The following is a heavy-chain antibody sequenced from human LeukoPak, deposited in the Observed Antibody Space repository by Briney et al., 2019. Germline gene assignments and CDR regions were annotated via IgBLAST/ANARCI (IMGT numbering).Heavy chain of an antibody. CDR1: GFTFSSYS. J-gene: IGHJ4*02. CDR2: IQQDGSEK. D-gene: IGHD6-13*01. V-gene: IGHV3-7*04. Sequence: GGSLRLSCAASGFTFSSYSMNWVRQAPGKGLEWVANIQQDGSEKYYVDSVKGRFTISRDNAKNSLYLQMNSLRAEDTAVYYCARARDSSSWFSSDYWGQGTLVTVSS. CDR3: ARARDSSSWFSSDY.